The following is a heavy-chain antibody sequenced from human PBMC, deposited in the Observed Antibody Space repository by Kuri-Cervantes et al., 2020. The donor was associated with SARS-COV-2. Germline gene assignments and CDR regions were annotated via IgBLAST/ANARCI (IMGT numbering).Heavy chain of an antibody. V-gene: IGHV4-59*01. J-gene: IGHJ5*02. Sequence: SETLSLTCTVSGGSISSYYWSWIRQPPGKGLEWIGYIYYSGSTNYNPSLKSRVAISVDTSKNQFSLKLSSVTAADTAVYYCARGGYGDYLSWGQGTLVTVSS. CDR3: ARGGYGDYLS. D-gene: IGHD4-17*01. CDR1: GGSISSYY. CDR2: IYYSGST.